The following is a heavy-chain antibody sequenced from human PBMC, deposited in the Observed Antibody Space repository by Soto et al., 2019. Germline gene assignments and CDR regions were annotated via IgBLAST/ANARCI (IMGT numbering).Heavy chain of an antibody. J-gene: IGHJ1*01. CDR1: GFTFSHAW. D-gene: IGHD6-19*01. Sequence: PGGSLRLSCAASGFTFSHAWMSWVRQAPGKGLEWVGLIKKKADGGAAEYAATVKGRFTISRDDSKNTLYLQMSSLKTEDTAVYYCRTQWLDCGQGPLVTVSS. CDR2: IKKKADGGAA. V-gene: IGHV3-15*01. CDR3: RTQWLD.